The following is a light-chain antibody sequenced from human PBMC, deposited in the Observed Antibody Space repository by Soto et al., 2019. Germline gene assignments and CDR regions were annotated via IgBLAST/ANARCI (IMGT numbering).Light chain of an antibody. V-gene: IGKV3-11*01. J-gene: IGKJ1*01. CDR2: GVS. Sequence: EIVLTQSPATLSLSPGEGASLSCRASQNISTYLAWYQQRPGQVPRLLIYGVSKRAPAIPPRFSGSGSGTDFTLSVSCLETEDFATYYCQQRTNSPPWTFGQGTRVEIK. CDR3: QQRTNSPPWT. CDR1: QNISTY.